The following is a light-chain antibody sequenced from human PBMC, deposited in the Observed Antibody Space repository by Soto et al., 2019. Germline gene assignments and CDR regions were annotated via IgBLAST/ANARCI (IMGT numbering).Light chain of an antibody. CDR2: GSS. J-gene: IGLJ2*01. CDR1: SSNIGAGHV. CDR3: QSYDNSLSASV. Sequence: QSVLTQPPSVSGAPGQRVTISRTGSSSNIGAGHVVHWYQQFPGRAPNLLIYGSSNRPSGVPDRFSGSKSGTSASLAITGLQAEDEADYYCQSYDNSLSASVFGGGTKVTVL. V-gene: IGLV1-40*01.